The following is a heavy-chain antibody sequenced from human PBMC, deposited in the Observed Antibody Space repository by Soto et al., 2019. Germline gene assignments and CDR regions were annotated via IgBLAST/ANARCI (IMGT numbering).Heavy chain of an antibody. CDR1: GFSFRDAW. D-gene: IGHD3-10*01. CDR2: IKSKAAGGAI. V-gene: IGHV3-15*07. J-gene: IGHJ3*01. Sequence: EVQMVESGGGLVKPGGSLRLSCAVSGFSFRDAWMNWVRQAPGKGLEWGGRIKSKAAGGAIDYAAPVKGRFTISRDDSKDTLYLQINSLKTEDTAMYYCTTDGSFGGVVVAFHLWGQGTMLSVSS. CDR3: TTDGSFGGVVVAFHL.